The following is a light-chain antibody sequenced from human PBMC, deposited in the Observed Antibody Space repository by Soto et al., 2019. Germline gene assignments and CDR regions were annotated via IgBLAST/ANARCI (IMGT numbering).Light chain of an antibody. Sequence: EIVLTQSPGTLSLSPGERATLSCRASQTVSSSYLAWYQQRPGQAPRLLIYAASSRATGIPDRFSGSGSGTDFTLTISRLETEDFAVYYCQQYGSSLSLTFGGGTKVDIK. CDR1: QTVSSSY. CDR3: QQYGSSLSLT. V-gene: IGKV3-20*01. J-gene: IGKJ4*01. CDR2: AAS.